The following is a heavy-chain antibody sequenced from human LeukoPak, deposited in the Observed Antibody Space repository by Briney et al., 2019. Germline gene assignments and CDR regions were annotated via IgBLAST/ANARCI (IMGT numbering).Heavy chain of an antibody. V-gene: IGHV3-21*01. J-gene: IGHJ4*02. D-gene: IGHD3-10*01. CDR1: GFTFSTYN. CDR2: ITSSSRYI. Sequence: PGGSLRLSCAASGFTFSTYNMNWVRQAPGKRLEWVSSITSSSRYIYYADSVKGRFTISRDNAKNSLYLQMDSLRAEDTAVYYCARGGQAGTGDFWGQGTLVTVSS. CDR3: ARGGQAGTGDF.